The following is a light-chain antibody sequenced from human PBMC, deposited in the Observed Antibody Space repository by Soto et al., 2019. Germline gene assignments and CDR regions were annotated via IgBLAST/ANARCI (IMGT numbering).Light chain of an antibody. CDR3: QQYGSSPLWT. V-gene: IGKV3-20*01. CDR1: QCVSSSY. J-gene: IGKJ1*01. CDR2: GAS. Sequence: DIVLTQSPCTLSLSPGERATLSCRASQCVSSSYLAWYQQKPGQAPRLLIYGASSRATGIPDRFSGSGSGTDFTLTISRREPEDFAVYYCQQYGSSPLWTFGQGTKVDIK.